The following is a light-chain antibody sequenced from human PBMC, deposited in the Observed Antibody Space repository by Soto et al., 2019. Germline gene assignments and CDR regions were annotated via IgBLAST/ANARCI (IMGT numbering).Light chain of an antibody. CDR2: EVS. Sequence: QSVLTQPASVSGSPGQSITISCTGTSSDVGRYNYVSWYQHHPGKAPKLMIFEVSNRPSGVSNRFSGSKSGNTASLTISGLQAEDEADYYCSSYTSSGTLVFGTGTKVTIL. CDR1: SSDVGRYNY. CDR3: SSYTSSGTLV. V-gene: IGLV2-14*01. J-gene: IGLJ1*01.